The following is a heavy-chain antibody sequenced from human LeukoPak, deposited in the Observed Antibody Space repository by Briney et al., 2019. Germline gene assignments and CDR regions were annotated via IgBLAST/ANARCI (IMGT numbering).Heavy chain of an antibody. D-gene: IGHD4-23*01. V-gene: IGHV3-30*02. CDR3: AKDLIAFDYSGNSGGS. CDR1: GFKFSNYG. J-gene: IGHJ5*02. CDR2: IRYDGNTK. Sequence: PGGSLRLSCAASGFKFSNYGMHWVRQAPGKGLEWVAFIRYDGNTKYNSDSVKGRITISRDNSENTLYLQMNSLRPEDTAVYYCAKDLIAFDYSGNSGGSWGQGTLVIVPS.